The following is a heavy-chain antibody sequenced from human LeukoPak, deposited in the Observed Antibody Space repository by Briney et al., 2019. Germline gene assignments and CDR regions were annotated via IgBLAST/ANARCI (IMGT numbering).Heavy chain of an antibody. D-gene: IGHD5-12*01. Sequence: ASVKVSCKASGYTFTGYYMHWVRQAPGQGPEWMGWINPNSGGTNYAQKFQGRVTMTRDTSISTAYMGLSRLRSDDTAVYYCARQDIVAAMGADYWGQGTLVTVSS. CDR2: INPNSGGT. CDR1: GYTFTGYY. CDR3: ARQDIVAAMGADY. J-gene: IGHJ4*02. V-gene: IGHV1-2*02.